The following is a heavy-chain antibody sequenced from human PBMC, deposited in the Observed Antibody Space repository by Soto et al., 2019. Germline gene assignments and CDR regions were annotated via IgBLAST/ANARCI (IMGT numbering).Heavy chain of an antibody. J-gene: IGHJ6*02. CDR1: GYTFTSYG. D-gene: IGHD5-18*01. CDR2: IIPVLGIV. CDR3: ASPNTAMVNADYYYYFDMDV. V-gene: IGHV1-69*10. Sequence: GASVKVSCKASGYTFTSYGISWVRQAPGQGLEWLGGIIPVLGIVNHAQKFQGRVTITADKSTSTAYMELSSLTSEDTAVYYCASPNTAMVNADYYYYFDMDVWGQGTTVTVSS.